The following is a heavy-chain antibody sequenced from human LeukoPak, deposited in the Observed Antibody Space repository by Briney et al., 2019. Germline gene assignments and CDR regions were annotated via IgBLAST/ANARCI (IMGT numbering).Heavy chain of an antibody. Sequence: PGGSLRLSCAASGFTFSDSWMYWLRQAPGKELVWVAFINTDGSSTNYADSVKGRFTISRDNAKNTLYLQVNSLRAEDTAVYYCARALWPGGFDIWGQGTMVTVSS. CDR3: ARALWPGGFDI. J-gene: IGHJ3*02. CDR2: INTDGSST. D-gene: IGHD3/OR15-3a*01. V-gene: IGHV3-74*01. CDR1: GFTFSDSW.